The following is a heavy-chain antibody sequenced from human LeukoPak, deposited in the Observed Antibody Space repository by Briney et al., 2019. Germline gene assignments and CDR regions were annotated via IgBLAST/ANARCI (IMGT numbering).Heavy chain of an antibody. Sequence: GGSLRLSCAASGFTFSTYGMHWVRQAPGKGLEWVAFIRDDGSNKYYADSVKGRFTISRDNSKNTLYLQMNSLRVEDTALYYCAKEARDHGLPLFDYWGQGILVTVSS. J-gene: IGHJ4*02. CDR1: GFTFSTYG. CDR3: AKEARDHGLPLFDY. D-gene: IGHD3-10*01. CDR2: IRDDGSNK. V-gene: IGHV3-30*02.